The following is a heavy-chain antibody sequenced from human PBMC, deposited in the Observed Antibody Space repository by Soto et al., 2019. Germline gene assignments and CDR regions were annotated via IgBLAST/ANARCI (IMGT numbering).Heavy chain of an antibody. Sequence: ASVKVSFKASGYTFTSYGISWVRQAPGQGLEWMGWISAYNGNTNYAQKLQGRVTMTTDTSTSTAYMELRSLRSDDTAVYYCARDWGDIVVVVAAPLHVWGKGTTVTVSS. D-gene: IGHD2-15*01. CDR3: ARDWGDIVVVVAAPLHV. CDR1: GYTFTSYG. CDR2: ISAYNGNT. J-gene: IGHJ6*04. V-gene: IGHV1-18*01.